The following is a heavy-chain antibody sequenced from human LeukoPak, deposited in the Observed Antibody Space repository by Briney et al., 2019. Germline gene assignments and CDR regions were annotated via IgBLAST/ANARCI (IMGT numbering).Heavy chain of an antibody. CDR2: IYSGTI. V-gene: IGHV3-23*05. CDR3: ARRAGAYSHPYDY. D-gene: IGHD4/OR15-4a*01. J-gene: IGHJ4*02. CDR1: GFTFSSYA. Sequence: GGSLRLSCAASGFTFSSYAMSWVRQAPGKGLEWVSFIYSGTIHYSDSVKGRFTISRDNSKNTLYLQMNSLRAEETAVYYCARRAGAYSHPYDYWGQGTLVTVSS.